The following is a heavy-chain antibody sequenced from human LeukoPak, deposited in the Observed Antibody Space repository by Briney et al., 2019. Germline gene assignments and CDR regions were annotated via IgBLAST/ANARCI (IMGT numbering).Heavy chain of an antibody. J-gene: IGHJ3*02. Sequence: NPSETLSLTCTVSGGSISNYYWTWVRQPAGKGLDYIGRVFSSGSTNYNPSLKSRVTISVDTSKNQFSLKLSSVTAADTAVYYCASLDYYDSSPRGIWGQGTMVTVSS. CDR2: VFSSGST. CDR3: ASLDYYDSSPRGI. V-gene: IGHV4-4*07. CDR1: GGSISNYY. D-gene: IGHD3-22*01.